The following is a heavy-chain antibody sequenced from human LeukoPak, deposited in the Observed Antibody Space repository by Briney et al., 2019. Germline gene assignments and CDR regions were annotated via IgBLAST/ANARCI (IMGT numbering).Heavy chain of an antibody. V-gene: IGHV1-8*03. CDR2: VNPSTGDT. J-gene: IGHJ4*02. Sequence: GASVKVSCTASGYTFSSYEIHWVRQATGQGPEWMGRVNPSTGDTTYGQKFQDRISITRDTSRRSSDMELNTLRSEDTAIYYCARLRFSSSGSNFDYWGQGTLVTVSS. CDR3: ARLRFSSSGSNFDY. CDR1: GYTFSSYE. D-gene: IGHD6-19*01.